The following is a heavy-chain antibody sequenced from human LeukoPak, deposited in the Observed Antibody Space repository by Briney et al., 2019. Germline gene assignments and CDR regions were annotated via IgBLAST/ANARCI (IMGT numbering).Heavy chain of an antibody. CDR3: AKDNSWYYDILTGYYN. Sequence: GGSLRLSCAASGFTFSSHAMSWFRQAPGKGLEWVSAISGSGGSTYYADSVKGRFTISRDNSKNTLYLQMNSLRAEDTAVYYCAKDNSWYYDILTGYYNWGQGTLVTVSS. CDR1: GFTFSSHA. J-gene: IGHJ4*02. CDR2: ISGSGGST. V-gene: IGHV3-23*01. D-gene: IGHD3-9*01.